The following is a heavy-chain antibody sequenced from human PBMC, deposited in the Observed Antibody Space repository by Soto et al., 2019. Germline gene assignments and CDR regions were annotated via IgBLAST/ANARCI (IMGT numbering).Heavy chain of an antibody. CDR3: AREYDSSGQQYFQL. J-gene: IGHJ1*01. Sequence: QVQLVESGGGVVQPGRSLRLSCAASGFTFSSYGMHWVRQAPGKGLEWVAVIWYDGSNKYYADSVKGRFTISRDNSKNTLYLQMNSLRAEDTAVYYCAREYDSSGQQYFQLWGQGTLVTVSS. D-gene: IGHD3-22*01. CDR2: IWYDGSNK. CDR1: GFTFSSYG. V-gene: IGHV3-33*01.